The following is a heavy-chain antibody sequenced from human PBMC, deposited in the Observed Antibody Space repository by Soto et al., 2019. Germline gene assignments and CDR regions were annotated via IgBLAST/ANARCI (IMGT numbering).Heavy chain of an antibody. J-gene: IGHJ6*03. V-gene: IGHV1-2*02. Sequence: QVQLVQSGAEVRKPGASVKVSCKTSGDSFNAYYLHWVRQAPGQGLEWLGWINPNGGATKYAQKFRGRVAMTRGTSIRTAYMELTSLRSDDTAIYFCARESGGATATLDYYYFYMDVWGQGTTVTVSS. CDR2: INPNGGAT. CDR3: ARESGGATATLDYYYFYMDV. D-gene: IGHD5-12*01. CDR1: GDSFNAYY.